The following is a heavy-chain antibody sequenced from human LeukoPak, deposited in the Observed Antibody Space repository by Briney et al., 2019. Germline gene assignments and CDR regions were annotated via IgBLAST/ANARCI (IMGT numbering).Heavy chain of an antibody. V-gene: IGHV1-2*02. Sequence: ASVKVSCKASGYTFTGYYMHWVRQAPGQGLEWMGWINPNSGGTNYAQKFQGRVTITRDTSISTAYMELSRLRSDDTAVYYCARSLWFGELEWSLFDPWGQGTLVTVSS. CDR1: GYTFTGYY. CDR2: INPNSGGT. D-gene: IGHD3-10*01. J-gene: IGHJ5*02. CDR3: ARSLWFGELEWSLFDP.